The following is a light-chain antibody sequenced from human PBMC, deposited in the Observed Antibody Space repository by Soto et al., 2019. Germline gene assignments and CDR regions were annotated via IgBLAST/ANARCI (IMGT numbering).Light chain of an antibody. CDR3: QQYNNWPPT. CDR1: QSVSGK. V-gene: IGKV3D-15*01. CDR2: GAS. Sequence: EIVMTQSPATLSVSPGERATLSCRASQSVSGKLAWYQQKPGQAPRLHIYGASTRATGIPARFSGSGSGTEFTLTISSLQSEDFAVYYCQQYNNWPPTFGQGTKVEIK. J-gene: IGKJ1*01.